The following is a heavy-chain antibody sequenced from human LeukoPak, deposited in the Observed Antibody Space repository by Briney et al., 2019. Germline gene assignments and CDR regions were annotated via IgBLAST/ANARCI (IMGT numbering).Heavy chain of an antibody. Sequence: PGGSLRLSCAASGFTFSSYAMSWVRQAPGKGLEWVSAISGSGGSTYYADSVKGRFTISRDNSKNTLYLQMNSLRAEDTAVYYCAKVRGLWLPYYYYGMDVWGQGTTVTVSS. V-gene: IGHV3-23*01. CDR3: AKVRGLWLPYYYYGMDV. J-gene: IGHJ6*02. CDR2: ISGSGGST. CDR1: GFTFSSYA. D-gene: IGHD5-18*01.